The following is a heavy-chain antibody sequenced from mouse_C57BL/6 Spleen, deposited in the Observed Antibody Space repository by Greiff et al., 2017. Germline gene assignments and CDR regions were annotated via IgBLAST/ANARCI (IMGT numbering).Heavy chain of an antibody. V-gene: IGHV5-4*01. CDR2: ISDGGSYT. CDR3: ARDLYSCMDY. CDR1: GFTFSSYA. J-gene: IGHJ4*01. D-gene: IGHD2-1*01. Sequence: EVKLVESGGGLVKPGGSLKLSCAASGFTFSSYAMSWVRQTPEKRLEWVATISDGGSYTYYPDNVKGRFTISRDNAKNNLYLQMSHLKSEDTAMYYCARDLYSCMDYWGQGTSVTVAS.